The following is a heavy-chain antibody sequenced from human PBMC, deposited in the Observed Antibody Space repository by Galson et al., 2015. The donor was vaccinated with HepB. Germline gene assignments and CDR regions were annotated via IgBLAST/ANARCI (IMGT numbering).Heavy chain of an antibody. J-gene: IGHJ4*02. CDR2: ISSSGSTI. CDR1: GFTFSSYE. D-gene: IGHD3-16*02. V-gene: IGHV3-48*03. CDR3: ATLATYRSRDY. Sequence: SLRLSCAAFGFTFSSYEMNWARQAPGKGLEWLSYISSSGSTIYYADSVKGRFTIFRDDAKNSVYLQMNSLRAEDTAGYYWATLATYRSRDYWGQGTLVTVSS.